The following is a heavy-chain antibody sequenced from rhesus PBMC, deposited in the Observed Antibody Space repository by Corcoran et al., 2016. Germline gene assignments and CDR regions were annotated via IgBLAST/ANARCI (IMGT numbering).Heavy chain of an antibody. V-gene: IGHV4-143*01. CDR1: GGSISGYYY. CDR2: IYGSGGST. J-gene: IGHJ4*01. Sequence: QVQLQESGPGLVKPSETLSLTCAVSGGSISGYYYWSWIRQPPGKGLEWIGGIYGSGGSTEYNPSLKSRVTISKDTAKNQFSLKLSSVTAADTAVYYGARDWYSGSWSPYYFDYWGQGVLVTVSS. CDR3: ARDWYSGSWSPYYFDY. D-gene: IGHD6-25*01.